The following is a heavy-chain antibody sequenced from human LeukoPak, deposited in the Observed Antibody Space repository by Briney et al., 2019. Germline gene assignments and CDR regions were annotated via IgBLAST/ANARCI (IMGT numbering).Heavy chain of an antibody. Sequence: SETLSLICTVSGGSISSSSYYWGWIRQPPGKGLEWIGSIYYSGSTYYNPSLKSRVTISVDTSKNQFSLKLSSVTAADTAVYYCARHNWGRPTRLDYWGQGTLVTVSS. D-gene: IGHD7-27*01. J-gene: IGHJ4*02. V-gene: IGHV4-39*01. CDR3: ARHNWGRPTRLDY. CDR1: GGSISSSSYY. CDR2: IYYSGST.